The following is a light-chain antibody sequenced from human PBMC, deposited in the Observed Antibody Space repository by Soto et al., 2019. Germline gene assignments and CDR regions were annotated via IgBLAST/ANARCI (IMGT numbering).Light chain of an antibody. CDR2: VAS. J-gene: IGKJ4*01. CDR3: QQYGSSPLT. Sequence: EIVLTQSPGTLSLSPGERATLSCRASQSVNSNYLVWYQQKPDQPPRLLIYVASSRATGIPDRFSGSGSGTDFTLTISRLEPEDFAVYYCQQYGSSPLTFGGGTKVEIK. CDR1: QSVNSNY. V-gene: IGKV3-20*01.